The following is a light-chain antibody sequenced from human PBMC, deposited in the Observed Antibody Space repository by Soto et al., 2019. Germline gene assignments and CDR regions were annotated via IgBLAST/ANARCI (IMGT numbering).Light chain of an antibody. V-gene: IGKV1-33*01. CDR1: QDIRNY. CDR2: DAS. J-gene: IGKJ5*01. Sequence: DIQMTQSPSSLSASVGDRVTSTCKANQDIRNYLNWYPQKPVKDPKIMIYDASNVETGLPSRFSGSGSGTDFTITIISMQAEDIAAYYCQQYYNLPITFGQGTRLEIK. CDR3: QQYYNLPIT.